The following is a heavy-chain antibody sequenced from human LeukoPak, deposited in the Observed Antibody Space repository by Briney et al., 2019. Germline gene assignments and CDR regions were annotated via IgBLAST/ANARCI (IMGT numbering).Heavy chain of an antibody. D-gene: IGHD6-13*01. Sequence: SGGSLRLSCAASGFTFSSYWMSWVRQAPGKGLEWVANIKQDGSEKYYVDSVKGRFTISRDNAKNSLYLQMNSLRAEDTAVYYCARHIIGIAAALDAFDIWGQGTMVTVSS. CDR2: IKQDGSEK. V-gene: IGHV3-7*01. J-gene: IGHJ3*02. CDR1: GFTFSSYW. CDR3: ARHIIGIAAALDAFDI.